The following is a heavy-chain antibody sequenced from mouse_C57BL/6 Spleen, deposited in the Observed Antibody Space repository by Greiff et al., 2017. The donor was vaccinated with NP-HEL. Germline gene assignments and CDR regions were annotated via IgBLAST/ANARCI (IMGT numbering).Heavy chain of an antibody. CDR3: ARSLLLRYPFAY. D-gene: IGHD1-1*01. Sequence: EVQGVESGGGLVKPGGSLKLSCAASGFTFSDYGMHWVRQAPEKGLEWVAYISSGSSTIYYADTVKGRFTISRDNAKNTLFLQMTSLRSEDTAMYYCARSLLLRYPFAYWGQGTLVTVSA. V-gene: IGHV5-17*01. CDR1: GFTFSDYG. J-gene: IGHJ3*01. CDR2: ISSGSSTI.